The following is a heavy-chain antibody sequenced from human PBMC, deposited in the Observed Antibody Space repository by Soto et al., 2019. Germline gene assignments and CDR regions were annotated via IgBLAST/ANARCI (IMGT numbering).Heavy chain of an antibody. V-gene: IGHV4-59*01. D-gene: IGHD1-26*01. CDR2: IYYSGST. CDR3: AREGADYYYGMDV. CDR1: GGSISSYY. Sequence: QVQLQESGPGLVKPSETLSLTCTVSGGSISSYYWSWIRQPPGKGLEWIGYIYYSGSTNYNPSLKRRVTISVDTSKNQFSLKLSSVTAADTAVYYCAREGADYYYGMDVWGQGTTVTVSS. J-gene: IGHJ6*02.